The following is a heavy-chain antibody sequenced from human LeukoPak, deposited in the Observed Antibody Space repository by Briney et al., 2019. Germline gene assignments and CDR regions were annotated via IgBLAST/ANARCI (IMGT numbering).Heavy chain of an antibody. CDR1: GASISSSNYY. CDR3: ARARRWNAAVEGWWFDP. D-gene: IGHD1-1*01. Sequence: SETLSLTCAVSGASISSSNYYWSWIRQSPVKGLEWIGFIYYSGSTNYNPSLKSRVTISVDTSKNQFSLKLSSVTAADTAVYYCARARRWNAAVEGWWFDPWGQGTLVTVSS. CDR2: IYYSGST. J-gene: IGHJ5*02. V-gene: IGHV4-61*01.